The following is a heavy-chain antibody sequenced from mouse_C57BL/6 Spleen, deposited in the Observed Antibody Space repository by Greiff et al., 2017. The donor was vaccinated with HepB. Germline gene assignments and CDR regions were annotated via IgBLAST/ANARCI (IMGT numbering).Heavy chain of an antibody. D-gene: IGHD2-3*01. CDR3: ARSSGYYGMDY. V-gene: IGHV1-64*01. J-gene: IGHJ2*01. Sequence: VQLQQPGAELVKPGASVKLSCKASGYTFTSYWMHWVKQRPGQGLEWIGMIHPNSGSTNYNEKFKSKATLTVDKSSSTAYMQLSSLTSEDSAVYYCARSSGYYGMDYWGQGTTLTVSS. CDR2: IHPNSGST. CDR1: GYTFTSYW.